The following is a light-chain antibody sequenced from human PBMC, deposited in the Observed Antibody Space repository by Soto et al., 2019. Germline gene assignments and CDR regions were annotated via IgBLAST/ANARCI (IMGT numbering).Light chain of an antibody. J-gene: IGKJ4*01. V-gene: IGKV3-15*01. CDR2: GAS. CDR1: QSVSSN. Sequence: EIVMTQSPATLSVSPGERATLSCRASQSVSSNLAWYQQKPGQAPRLLIYGASTRATGIPARFSGSGSGTECPLTISSLQSEDFAVYYCQHYNNWPPAVIFGGGTKVEIK. CDR3: QHYNNWPPAVI.